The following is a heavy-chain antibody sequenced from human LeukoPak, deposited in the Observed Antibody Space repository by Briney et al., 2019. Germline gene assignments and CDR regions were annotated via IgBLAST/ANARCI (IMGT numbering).Heavy chain of an antibody. V-gene: IGHV1-18*04. CDR1: GYTFTSYG. Sequence: ASVNVSCKASGYTFTSYGISWVRQAPGQGLEWMGLISAYNGNTNYAQNLQGRVTMTTATSTRTAYMELRSLRSDDTAVYYCAREGFGELGHFDYWGQGTLVTVSS. J-gene: IGHJ4*02. D-gene: IGHD3-10*01. CDR3: AREGFGELGHFDY. CDR2: ISAYNGNT.